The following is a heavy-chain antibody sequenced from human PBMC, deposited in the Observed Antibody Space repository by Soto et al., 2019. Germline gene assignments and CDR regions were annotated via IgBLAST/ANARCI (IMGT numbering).Heavy chain of an antibody. CDR2: IHAGNGET. CDR3: ARVPRYTSDIVEVPAVMFDDWFVP. D-gene: IGHD2-2*01. J-gene: IGHJ5*02. Sequence: QVQLVQSGAEVKKPGASVKVSCKASGYTFSSYAVKWVRQAPGQSLEWIGWIHAGNGETKYSQKFHGRVTLTRDTSANTAYMDLSSLRSEDTAVYYCARVPRYTSDIVEVPAVMFDDWFVPWGQGTLVTVSS. V-gene: IGHV1-3*01. CDR1: GYTFSSYA.